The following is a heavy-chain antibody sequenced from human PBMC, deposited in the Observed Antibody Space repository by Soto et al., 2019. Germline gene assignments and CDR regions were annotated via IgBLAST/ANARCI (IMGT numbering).Heavy chain of an antibody. CDR1: GFTFSDHY. J-gene: IGHJ6*04. CDR3: TRVKLCGSASCHRVLDV. D-gene: IGHD2-2*01. Sequence: EVQLVESGGGLVQPGGSLRLSCAASGFTFSDHYMDWVRQAPGEGLEWVGRIKNKANSYTTEYAASVEDRFTISRDDSRNSLFLQMNGLKTEDTAVYYCTRVKLCGSASCHRVLDVWGKGTTVTVSS. CDR2: IKNKANSYTT. V-gene: IGHV3-72*01.